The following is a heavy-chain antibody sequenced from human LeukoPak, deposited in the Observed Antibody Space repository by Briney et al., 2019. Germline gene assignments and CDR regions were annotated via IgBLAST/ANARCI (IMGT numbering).Heavy chain of an antibody. J-gene: IGHJ4*02. CDR1: GFTFSSYW. CDR2: IKQDGSEK. CDR3: ARESYYDSSGYYTYYFDY. Sequence: PGGPLRLSCAASGFTFSSYWMSWVRQAPGKGLEWVANIKQDGSEKYYVDSVKGRFTISRDNAKNSLYLQMNSLRAEDTAVYYCARESYYDSSGYYTYYFDYWGQGTLVTVSS. D-gene: IGHD3-22*01. V-gene: IGHV3-7*01.